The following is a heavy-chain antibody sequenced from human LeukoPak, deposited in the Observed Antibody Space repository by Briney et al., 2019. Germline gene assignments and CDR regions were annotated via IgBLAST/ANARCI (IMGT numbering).Heavy chain of an antibody. CDR2: IYYSGST. J-gene: IGHJ4*02. V-gene: IGHV4-59*01. Sequence: SETLSLTCTVSGGSINSYYWSWIRQPPGKGLEWIGYIYYSGSTNYNPSLKSRVTISLDTSKNQFSLKLSSVTAADTAVYYCARYYDSSGNHDYWGQGTLVTVSS. D-gene: IGHD3-22*01. CDR3: ARYYDSSGNHDY. CDR1: GGSINSYY.